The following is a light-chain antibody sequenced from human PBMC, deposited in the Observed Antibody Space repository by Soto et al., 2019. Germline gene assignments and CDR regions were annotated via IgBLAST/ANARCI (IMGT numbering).Light chain of an antibody. V-gene: IGKV3-20*01. CDR2: AAS. Sequence: EIVLTQSPGTLSLSPGERATLSCRASQTVNSDYLAWYQQRPGQAPRLLIYAASIRAAGISDRFSGSGSGTDFTLSISRLEPEDFAVYHCQPFGRSAIFTFGPGTTVDIK. J-gene: IGKJ3*01. CDR1: QTVNSDY. CDR3: QPFGRSAIFT.